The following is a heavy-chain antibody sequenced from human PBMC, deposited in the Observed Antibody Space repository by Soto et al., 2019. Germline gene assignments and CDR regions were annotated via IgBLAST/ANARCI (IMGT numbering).Heavy chain of an antibody. J-gene: IGHJ5*02. CDR2: ITVSGGST. CDR1: GFTFSTYA. CDR3: AKGGWNTWFDP. D-gene: IGHD3-10*01. V-gene: IGHV3-23*01. Sequence: EVQLLESGGGLVQPGGSLRLSCAASGFTFSTYAMSWVRQAPGKGLEWVSVITVSGGSTLYADSVKGRFTISRDNSKNTLYLQMNGLRAEDTAVYYCAKGGWNTWFDPWGQRTLVTVSS.